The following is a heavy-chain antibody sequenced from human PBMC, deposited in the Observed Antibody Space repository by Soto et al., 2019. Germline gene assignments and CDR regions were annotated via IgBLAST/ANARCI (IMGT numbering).Heavy chain of an antibody. CDR1: GYTLTSCD. CDR3: ARFMTTVTTPYFDL. CDR2: MNPNSGNT. J-gene: IGHJ2*01. D-gene: IGHD4-17*01. Sequence: GASVKVSCKDSGYTLTSCDINWVRQATGQGLEWMGWMNPNSGNTGYAQKFQGRVTMTRNTSISTAYMELSSLRSEDTAVYYCARFMTTVTTPYFDLWGRGTLVTVSS. V-gene: IGHV1-8*01.